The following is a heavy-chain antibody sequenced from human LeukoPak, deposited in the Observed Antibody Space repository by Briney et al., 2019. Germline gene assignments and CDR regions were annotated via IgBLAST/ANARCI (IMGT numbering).Heavy chain of an antibody. Sequence: GGSLRLSCAASGFTVSSNYMSWVRQAPGKGLEWVSVIYSGGSTYYADSVKGRFTIPRDNSKNTLYLQMNSLRAEDTAVYYCAKGMTTVTNFDYWGQGTLVTVSS. CDR1: GFTVSSNY. V-gene: IGHV3-53*01. J-gene: IGHJ4*02. D-gene: IGHD4-17*01. CDR3: AKGMTTVTNFDY. CDR2: IYSGGST.